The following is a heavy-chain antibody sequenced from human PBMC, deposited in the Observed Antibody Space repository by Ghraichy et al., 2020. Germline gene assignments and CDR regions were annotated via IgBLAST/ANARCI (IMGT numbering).Heavy chain of an antibody. CDR3: ARAQVASFYS. CDR2: ITSDGSST. CDR1: GFTFSSYW. D-gene: IGHD5-12*01. Sequence: GGSLRLSCAASGFTFSSYWMHWVRQAPGKGLVWVSRITSDGSSTSYADSVKGRFTISRDNAKNTLYLQMNSLRAEDTAVYYCARAQVASFYSWGQGTLVTVSS. J-gene: IGHJ4*02. V-gene: IGHV3-74*01.